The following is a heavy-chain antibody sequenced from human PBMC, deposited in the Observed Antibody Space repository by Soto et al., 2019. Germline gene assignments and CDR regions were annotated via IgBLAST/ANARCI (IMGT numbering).Heavy chain of an antibody. V-gene: IGHV4-39*01. CDR3: ASRVEGLYSGNDRYYFDY. Sequence: SETLSLTCTVSGGSISTSAYYWGWIRQPPGKGLELICTIYYSGTSYHNPSLKSRVTISVDTSKNQFSLTLTSVTAADTALYYCASRVEGLYSGNDRYYFDYWGQGTLVTVSS. CDR2: IYYSGTS. CDR1: GGSISTSAYY. D-gene: IGHD5-12*01. J-gene: IGHJ4*02.